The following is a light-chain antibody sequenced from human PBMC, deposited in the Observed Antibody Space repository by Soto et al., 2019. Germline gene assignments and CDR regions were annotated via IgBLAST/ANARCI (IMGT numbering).Light chain of an antibody. Sequence: DIQMTQSPSSVSASVGASVTITCRASRDISSWLAWYQQRPGKAPKLLIYAASTLRSAIPLRFSGSASGTEFTLTISSLQREDFATYYCQQTHSFPPTFGQGTRLEI. V-gene: IGKV1D-12*01. J-gene: IGKJ5*01. CDR2: AAS. CDR1: RDISSW. CDR3: QQTHSFPPT.